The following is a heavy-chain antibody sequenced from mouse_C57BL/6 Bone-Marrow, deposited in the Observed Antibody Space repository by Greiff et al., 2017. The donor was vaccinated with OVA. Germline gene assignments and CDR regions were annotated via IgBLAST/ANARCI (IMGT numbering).Heavy chain of an antibody. CDR2: INPNYGTT. D-gene: IGHD2-5*01. CDR1: GYSFTDYN. J-gene: IGHJ4*01. CDR3: ARSYYSNYVLYYYAMDY. Sequence: VQLQQSGPELVKPGASVKISCKASGYSFTDYNMNWVKQSNGKSLEWIGVINPNYGTTSYNQKFKGKATLTVDQSSSTAYMQLNSLTSEDSAVYYCARSYYSNYVLYYYAMDYWGQGTSVTVSS. V-gene: IGHV1-39*01.